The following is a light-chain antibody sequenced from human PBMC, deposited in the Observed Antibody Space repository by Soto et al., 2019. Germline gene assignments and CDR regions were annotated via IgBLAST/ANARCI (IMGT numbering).Light chain of an antibody. CDR2: EVS. CDR1: SSDVGGYNY. V-gene: IGLV2-14*01. Sequence: QSALTQPASVSGSPGQSITISCTGTSSDVGGYNYVSWYQQHPGKAPKLMIYEVSNRPSGVFNRFSGSKSGNTASLTISGRQAEYEADYYCSSYTSSSTLVFGGGTKVTVL. J-gene: IGLJ2*01. CDR3: SSYTSSSTLV.